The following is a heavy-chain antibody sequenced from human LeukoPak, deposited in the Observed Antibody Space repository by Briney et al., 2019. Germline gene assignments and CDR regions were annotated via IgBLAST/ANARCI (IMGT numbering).Heavy chain of an antibody. D-gene: IGHD4-11*01. Sequence: PGGSLTLSCAVSGFPFSEAWMGWVRQAPGKGLEWVGRITSTTDGGTTDHAAPVRGRFTISRDDSKTTLYLQMNSLKTEDTAVYYCTTYLTTRGQGTLVTVSS. CDR1: GFPFSEAW. V-gene: IGHV3-15*01. CDR2: ITSTTDGGTT. CDR3: TTYLTT. J-gene: IGHJ4*02.